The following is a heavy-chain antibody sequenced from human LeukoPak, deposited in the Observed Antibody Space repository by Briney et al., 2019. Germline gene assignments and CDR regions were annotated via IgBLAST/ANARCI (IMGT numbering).Heavy chain of an antibody. CDR3: ARDRDVPAIGMDV. J-gene: IGHJ6*02. CDR2: ISSSSSYM. V-gene: IGHV3-21*06. Sequence: PGGSLRLSCAASGFTFSSYTMNWVRQAPGKCLEWVTSISSSSSYMYYADSVKGRFTISRDNAKNSLYLQMNSLRAEDTAVYYCARDRDVPAIGMDVWGQGTTVTVSS. CDR1: GFTFSSYT.